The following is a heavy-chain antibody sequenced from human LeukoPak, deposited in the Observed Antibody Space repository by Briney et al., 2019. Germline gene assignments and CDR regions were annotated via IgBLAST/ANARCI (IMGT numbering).Heavy chain of an antibody. Sequence: GGSLRLSCAASGFTFSSYPMNWVRQAPGKGLEWVSSISTSNSYIYYADSVKGRFTISRDNAKNSLYLHMNSLRAEDTAVYYCVRDRDSTGYYDYWGQGTLVTVSS. J-gene: IGHJ4*02. V-gene: IGHV3-21*01. CDR2: ISTSNSYI. D-gene: IGHD3-22*01. CDR3: VRDRDSTGYYDY. CDR1: GFTFSSYP.